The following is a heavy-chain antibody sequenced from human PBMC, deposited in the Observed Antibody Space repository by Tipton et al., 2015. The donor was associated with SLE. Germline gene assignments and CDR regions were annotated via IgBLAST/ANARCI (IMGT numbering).Heavy chain of an antibody. CDR2: INHSGST. D-gene: IGHD2-15*01. Sequence: TLSLTCAVYGGSFSGYYWSWIRQPPGKGLEWIGEINHSGSTNYNPSLTSRVTISVDTSKNQFSLKLRSVTAADTAVYYCARGRDIVVVVAATQKLDWFDPWGQGTLVTVSS. V-gene: IGHV4-34*01. CDR1: GGSFSGYY. CDR3: ARGRDIVVVVAATQKLDWFDP. J-gene: IGHJ5*02.